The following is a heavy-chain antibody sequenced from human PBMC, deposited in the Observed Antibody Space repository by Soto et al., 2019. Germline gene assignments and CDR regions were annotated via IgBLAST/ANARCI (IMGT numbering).Heavy chain of an antibody. CDR2: IYYSGST. CDR3: ARVARRGYSYCRYGLSTYGMDV. CDR1: GGSISSGDYY. J-gene: IGHJ6*02. V-gene: IGHV4-30-4*01. Sequence: QVQLQESGPGLVKPSQTLSLTCTVSGGSISSGDYYWSWIRQPPGKGLEWIGHIYYSGSTYYNPSLKSRVTISVDTSKNQFSLKLSSVTAADTAVYYCARVARRGYSYCRYGLSTYGMDVWGQGTTVTVSS. D-gene: IGHD5-18*01.